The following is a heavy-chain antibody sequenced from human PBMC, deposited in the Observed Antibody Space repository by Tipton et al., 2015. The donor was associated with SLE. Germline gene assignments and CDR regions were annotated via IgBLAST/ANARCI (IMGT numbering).Heavy chain of an antibody. CDR3: ARDHRTYYYGSVGNGMDV. D-gene: IGHD3-10*01. Sequence: TLSLTCTVSGGSISSSSYYWGWIRQPPGKGLEWIGSIYYSGSTYYNPSLKSRVTISVDTSKNQFSLKLSSVTAADTAVYYCARDHRTYYYGSVGNGMDVWGQGTTVIVSS. V-gene: IGHV4-39*07. CDR1: GGSISSSSYY. CDR2: IYYSGST. J-gene: IGHJ6*02.